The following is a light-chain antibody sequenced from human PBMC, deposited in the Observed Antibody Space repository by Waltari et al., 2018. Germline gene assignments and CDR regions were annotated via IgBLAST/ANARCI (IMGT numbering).Light chain of an antibody. J-gene: IGLJ1*01. V-gene: IGLV2-23*01. Sequence: QSALTQPASVPGSPGQSLTLPCTGTRSDVGGSNLVSWYQQHPGKAPKFIIYEGSKRPSGVSTRFSGSKSGNTASLTISGLQAEDEADYYCCSYAGSRTFVFGTGTKVTVL. CDR3: CSYAGSRTFV. CDR1: RSDVGGSNL. CDR2: EGS.